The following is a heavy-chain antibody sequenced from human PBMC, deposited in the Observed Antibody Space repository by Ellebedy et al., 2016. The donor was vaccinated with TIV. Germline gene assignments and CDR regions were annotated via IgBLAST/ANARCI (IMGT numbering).Heavy chain of an antibody. CDR2: LSGSGGST. CDR1: GFTFSSYA. CDR3: AKDHRYSSGWYGKVYYGMDV. D-gene: IGHD6-19*01. Sequence: GESLKISCAASGFTFSSYAMSWVRQAPGKGLEWVSALSGSGGSTYYADSVKGRFNISRDNSKNTLYLQMNSLRAEDTAVYDCAKDHRYSSGWYGKVYYGMDVWGQGTTVTVSS. J-gene: IGHJ6*02. V-gene: IGHV3-23*01.